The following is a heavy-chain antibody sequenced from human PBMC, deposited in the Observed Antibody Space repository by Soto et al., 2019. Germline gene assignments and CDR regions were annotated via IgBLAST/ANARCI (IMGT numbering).Heavy chain of an antibody. Sequence: QVQLQQWGAGLLKPSETLSLTCAVYGGSFSGYYWSWIRQPPGKGLEWIGEINHSGSTNYNPSLKSRVTISVDTSKNQFSLKLSSVTAADTAVYYCARLRIAAAGMGFDPWGQGTLVTVSS. J-gene: IGHJ5*02. CDR2: INHSGST. D-gene: IGHD6-13*01. CDR3: ARLRIAAAGMGFDP. V-gene: IGHV4-34*01. CDR1: GGSFSGYY.